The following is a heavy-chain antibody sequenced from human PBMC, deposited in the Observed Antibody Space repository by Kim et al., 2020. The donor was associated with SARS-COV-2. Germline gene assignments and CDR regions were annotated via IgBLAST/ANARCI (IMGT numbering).Heavy chain of an antibody. CDR2: INHSGST. J-gene: IGHJ4*02. D-gene: IGHD2-15*01. Sequence: SETLSLTCAVYGGSFSAYYWSWIRQPPGKGLEWIGEINHSGSTNYNPSLKSRVTISVDTSKNQFSLKLSSVTAADTAVYYCARLMGYCSGDNCFHFDYWGQGTLVTVSS. CDR3: ARLMGYCSGDNCFHFDY. CDR1: GGSFSAYY. V-gene: IGHV4-34*01.